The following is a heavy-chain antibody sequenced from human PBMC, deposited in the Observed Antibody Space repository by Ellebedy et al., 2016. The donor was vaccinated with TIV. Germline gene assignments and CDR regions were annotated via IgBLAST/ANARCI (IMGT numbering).Heavy chain of an antibody. CDR1: GYTFTSYG. J-gene: IGHJ3*02. CDR2: ISAYNGNT. D-gene: IGHD3-22*01. CDR3: ASGHYDSSGYYLRDAFDI. Sequence: ASVKVSXXASGYTFTSYGISWVRQAPGQGLEWMGWISAYNGNTNYAQKLQGRVTMTTDTSTSTAYMELRSLRSDDTAVYYCASGHYDSSGYYLRDAFDIWGQGTMVTVSS. V-gene: IGHV1-18*01.